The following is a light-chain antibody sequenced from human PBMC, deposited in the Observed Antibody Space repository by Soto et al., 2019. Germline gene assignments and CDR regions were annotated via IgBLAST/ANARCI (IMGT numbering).Light chain of an antibody. J-gene: IGKJ1*01. V-gene: IGKV1-5*01. CDR2: DAS. CDR3: QHLDSNWL. Sequence: DIQMTQSPSTLSASVGDRVSITCRASHNIARWLAWYQQKPGKAPRLLIYDASTLETGVPSRFSGSGSGTEFTLTISSLRPDDFATYFCQHLDSNWLFGQGTKVEI. CDR1: HNIARW.